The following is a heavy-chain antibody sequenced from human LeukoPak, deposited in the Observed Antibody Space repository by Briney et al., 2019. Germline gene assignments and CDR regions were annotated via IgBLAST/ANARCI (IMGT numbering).Heavy chain of an antibody. CDR3: ARDLGQYYDTSDNWFDP. V-gene: IGHV3-30*02. CDR2: IRYDGSNK. J-gene: IGHJ5*02. Sequence: GGSLRLSCAASGFAFSASGMHWVRQAPGKGLDWVAFIRYDGSNKYYADSVKGRFTISRDNSKNTLYLQMNSLRAEDTAVYYCARDLGQYYDTSDNWFDPWGQGTLVTVSS. D-gene: IGHD3-22*01. CDR1: GFAFSASG.